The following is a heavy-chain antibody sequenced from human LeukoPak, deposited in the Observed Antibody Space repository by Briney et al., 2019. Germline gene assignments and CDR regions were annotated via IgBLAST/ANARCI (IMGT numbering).Heavy chain of an antibody. CDR3: AGPGTPGPVYFDY. D-gene: IGHD1-1*01. CDR1: GGSFSGYY. Sequence: SETLSLTCAVYGGSFSGYYWSWIRQPPGKGLEWIGEINHSGSTNYNPSLKSRVTISVDTSKNQFSLKLSSVTAADTAVYYCAGPGTPGPVYFDYWGQGTLVTVSS. CDR2: INHSGST. J-gene: IGHJ4*02. V-gene: IGHV4-34*01.